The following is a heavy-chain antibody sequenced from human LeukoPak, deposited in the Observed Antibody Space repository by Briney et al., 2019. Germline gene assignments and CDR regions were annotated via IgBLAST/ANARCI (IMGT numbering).Heavy chain of an antibody. J-gene: IGHJ4*02. Sequence: GASLRLSCAASGFTFSSYAMSWVRQAPGKGPEWVSTISSSGGSTYYADSVKGRFTISRDNSKNTLYLQMNSLRAEDTAVYYCAKRAAAGPFDYWGQGTLVTVSS. CDR2: ISSSGGST. CDR1: GFTFSSYA. V-gene: IGHV3-23*01. CDR3: AKRAAAGPFDY. D-gene: IGHD6-13*01.